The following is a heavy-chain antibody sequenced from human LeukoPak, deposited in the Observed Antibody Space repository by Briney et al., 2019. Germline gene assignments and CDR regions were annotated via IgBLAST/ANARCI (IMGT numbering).Heavy chain of an antibody. D-gene: IGHD6-13*01. CDR2: IYPSGSA. CDR3: VRVGAAAGYTIEYFQH. CDR1: GDSISSYY. J-gene: IGHJ1*01. Sequence: SETLSLTCDVSGDSISSYYWSWIRQPAGKGLEWLGRIYPSGSANYNPSLRSRGTMSVDTSKNQFSLKLSSVTAADTAMYYCVRVGAAAGYTIEYFQHWGQGTLVTVSS. V-gene: IGHV4-4*07.